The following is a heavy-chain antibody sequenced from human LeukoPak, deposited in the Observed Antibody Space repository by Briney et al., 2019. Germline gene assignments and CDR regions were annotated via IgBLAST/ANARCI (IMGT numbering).Heavy chain of an antibody. CDR3: ARGRGQWLVFGWSTNWFDP. CDR1: GFTFRTYW. J-gene: IGHJ5*02. D-gene: IGHD6-19*01. Sequence: GGSLRLSCAASGFTFRTYWMSWVRQVPGKGLEWVANIKKDGSEKYYVDSVKGRFTISRDNAKNSLFLQMNSLRAEDTAVYYCARGRGQWLVFGWSTNWFDPWGQGTLVTVSS. CDR2: IKKDGSEK. V-gene: IGHV3-7*01.